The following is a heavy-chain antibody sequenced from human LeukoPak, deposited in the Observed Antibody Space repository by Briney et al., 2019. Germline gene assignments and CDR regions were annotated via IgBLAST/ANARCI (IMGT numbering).Heavy chain of an antibody. CDR1: GFTFSSYA. Sequence: GGSLRLSCAASGFTFSSYAMHWVRQAPGKGLEWVAVISYDGSNKYYADSVKGRFTISRDNSKDTLYLQMDGLRAEDTAVYFCAKQSAGSAAWYSLHYDFWGQGTLVTVSS. D-gene: IGHD6-13*01. J-gene: IGHJ4*02. V-gene: IGHV3-30-3*02. CDR3: AKQSAGSAAWYSLHYDF. CDR2: ISYDGSNK.